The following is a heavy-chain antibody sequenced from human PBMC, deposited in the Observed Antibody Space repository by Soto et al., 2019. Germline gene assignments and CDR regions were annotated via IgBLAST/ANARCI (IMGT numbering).Heavy chain of an antibody. CDR3: AKGGQIDF. D-gene: IGHD3-16*01. V-gene: IGHV3-7*03. J-gene: IGHJ4*02. CDR1: GFCFSTYW. Sequence: GGSLRLSCAASGFCFSTYWMSCVRQVPGTGLEGVANIKADGSETYYVDSVMGRFTISRDNTKTSLYLQMNSLSAEDTAMYSCAKGGQIDFCGQGTLVTVSS. CDR2: IKADGSET.